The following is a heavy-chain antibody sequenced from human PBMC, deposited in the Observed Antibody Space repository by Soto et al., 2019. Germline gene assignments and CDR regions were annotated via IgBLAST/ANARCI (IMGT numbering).Heavy chain of an antibody. Sequence: QVQLVESGGGVVQPGRSLRLSCAASGFTFSSYGMHWVRQAPGKGLEWVAVISYDGSNKYYADSVKGRFTISRDNSKNPLYLQMNSLRAEDTAVYYCAKDGADYGDLELDYWGQGTLVTVSS. V-gene: IGHV3-30*18. CDR3: AKDGADYGDLELDY. J-gene: IGHJ4*02. CDR1: GFTFSSYG. CDR2: ISYDGSNK. D-gene: IGHD4-17*01.